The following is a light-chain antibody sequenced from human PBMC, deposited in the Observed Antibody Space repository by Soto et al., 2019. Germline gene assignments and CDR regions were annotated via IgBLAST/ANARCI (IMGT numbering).Light chain of an antibody. CDR1: QTISSW. CDR2: DFP. J-gene: IGKJ1*01. CDR3: QQYNTFST. V-gene: IGKV1-5*01. Sequence: DIQMTQSPSTLSASVGDRVTITCRASQTISSWLAWYQQKPGKAPKLLIYDFPSFESGVPSRFSGSGSGTEFTLTISSLQPDDFATYYCQQYNTFSTFGQGTKVDIK.